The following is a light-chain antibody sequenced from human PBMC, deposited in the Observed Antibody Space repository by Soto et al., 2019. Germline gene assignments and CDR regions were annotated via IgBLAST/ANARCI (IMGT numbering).Light chain of an antibody. CDR2: GAS. CDR1: QSISTD. CDR3: QHRSNWPPELS. Sequence: EIVMTQSPATLSVSPGERATLSCRASQSISTDVAWYQQKPGQAPRLLIYGASTTATGIPDRFSGSGSGTDFTLTISSLQPEDFAVYYCQHRSNWPPELSFGGGTKVDIK. V-gene: IGKV3-15*01. J-gene: IGKJ4*01.